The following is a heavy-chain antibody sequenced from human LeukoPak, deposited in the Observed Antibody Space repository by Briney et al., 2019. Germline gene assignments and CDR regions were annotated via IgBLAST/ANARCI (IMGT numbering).Heavy chain of an antibody. CDR2: IYHSGTT. CDR1: GYSINSGYY. V-gene: IGHV4-38-2*02. CDR3: ARHDDAFDI. J-gene: IGHJ3*02. Sequence: SETLSLTCTVSGYSINSGYYWGWIRQPPGKGLEWIGSIYHSGTTYNNPSLKSRVTISVDTSKNQFSLNLSSVTAADTAVYYCARHDDAFDIWGQGTMVTVSS.